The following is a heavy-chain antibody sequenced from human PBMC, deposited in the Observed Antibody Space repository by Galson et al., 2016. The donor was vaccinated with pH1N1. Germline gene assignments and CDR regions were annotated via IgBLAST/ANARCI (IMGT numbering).Heavy chain of an antibody. CDR2: VNPGGSTI. J-gene: IGHJ3*02. V-gene: IGHV5-51*01. D-gene: IGHD4-17*01. CDR3: ARQNDYGDYRGDAFDI. Sequence: QSGAEVKKPGESLKISCKASGYRFTSYWIAWVRQEPGKGLEWVGVVNPGGSTIRYSPPFQGQVTISSDKSINSAYLQWSSLKASDTAMYYCARQNDYGDYRGDAFDIWGQGTMVTVSS. CDR1: GYRFTSYW.